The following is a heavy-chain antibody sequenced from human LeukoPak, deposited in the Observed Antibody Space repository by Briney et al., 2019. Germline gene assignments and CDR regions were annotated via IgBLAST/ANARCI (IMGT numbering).Heavy chain of an antibody. J-gene: IGHJ3*02. CDR1: GFTFDDYA. D-gene: IGHD3-22*01. CDR2: ISWDGGST. Sequence: PGGSLRLSCAASGFTFDDYAMHWVRQAPGKGLEWVSLISWDGGSTYYADSVKGRFTISRDNSKNSLYLQMNSLRAEDTALYYCAKDKTGYYYDSSGYPGARDAFDIWGQGTMVTVSS. CDR3: AKDKTGYYYDSSGYPGARDAFDI. V-gene: IGHV3-43D*03.